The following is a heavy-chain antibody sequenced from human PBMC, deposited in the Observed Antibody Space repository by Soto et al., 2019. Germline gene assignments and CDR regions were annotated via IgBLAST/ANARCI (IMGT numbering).Heavy chain of an antibody. CDR3: AREGGMGRATAADY. Sequence: QVQLQESGPGLVKPSQTLSLTCTVSGGSISSGGYYWSWIRQHPGKGLEWIGSIFYSGSTYHTPSLKSRVTLSVATSKNQFSLKLSSGTAADTPLYYCAREGGMGRATAADYWGQGTLVTVSS. V-gene: IGHV4-31*03. J-gene: IGHJ4*02. D-gene: IGHD1-26*01. CDR1: GGSISSGGYY. CDR2: IFYSGST.